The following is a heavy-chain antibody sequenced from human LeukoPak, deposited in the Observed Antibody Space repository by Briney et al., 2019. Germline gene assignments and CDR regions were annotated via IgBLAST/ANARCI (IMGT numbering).Heavy chain of an antibody. Sequence: ASVKVSCKASGYTFTTYAMNWVRQAPGQGLEWIGWINTNTGNPTYAQAFTGRFVFSLETSVSTASLQIDSLTAEDTAVYFCARANVAAEGGTYYYYGMDVWGQGTTVTVSS. D-gene: IGHD6-13*01. CDR3: ARANVAAEGGTYYYYGMDV. CDR2: INTNTGNP. J-gene: IGHJ6*02. CDR1: GYTFTTYA. V-gene: IGHV7-4-1*01.